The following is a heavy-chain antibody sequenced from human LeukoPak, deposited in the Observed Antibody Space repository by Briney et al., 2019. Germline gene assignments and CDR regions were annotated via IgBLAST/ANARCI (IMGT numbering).Heavy chain of an antibody. CDR1: SYTFTSYG. CDR3: ARAFNARQQLDI. CDR2: ISAYNGNT. V-gene: IGHV1-18*01. J-gene: IGHJ4*02. D-gene: IGHD6-13*01. Sequence: ASVKVSCKASSYTFTSYGISWVRQAPGQGLEWMGWISAYNGNTNYAQKLQGRVTMTTDTSTSTAYMELRSLRSDDTAVYYCARAFNARQQLDIWGQGTLVTVSS.